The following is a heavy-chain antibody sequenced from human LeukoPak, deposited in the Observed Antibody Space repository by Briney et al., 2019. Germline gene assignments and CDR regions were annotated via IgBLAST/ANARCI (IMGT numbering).Heavy chain of an antibody. CDR1: GYSFTSYD. J-gene: IGHJ3*02. Sequence: ASVKVSCKASGYSFTSYDINWVRQATGQGLEWMGWMNPNTGKTGYAQKFQGRLTMTRNTSISTAYMELSSLRSEDTAVYYCARGGGDSSGWYNAFKIWGQGTMVTVSS. D-gene: IGHD6-19*01. V-gene: IGHV1-8*01. CDR2: MNPNTGKT. CDR3: ARGGGDSSGWYNAFKI.